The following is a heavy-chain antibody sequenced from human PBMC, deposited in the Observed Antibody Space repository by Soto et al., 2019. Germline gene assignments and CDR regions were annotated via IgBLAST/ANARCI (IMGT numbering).Heavy chain of an antibody. CDR3: ARDPRREFYFDY. J-gene: IGHJ4*02. CDR1: GYTFTDYY. D-gene: IGHD3-10*01. Sequence: SVKVSCKGSGYTFTDYYLHWGRQAPVQGLEWMGWINPNIGATNHADKFEGRVTMTRDTSVSTAYMELSSLTSDDTAVYFCARDPRREFYFDYWGQGTLVTV. CDR2: INPNIGAT. V-gene: IGHV1-2*02.